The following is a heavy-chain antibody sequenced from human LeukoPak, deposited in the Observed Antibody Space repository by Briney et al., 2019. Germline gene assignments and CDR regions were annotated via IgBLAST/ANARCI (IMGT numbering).Heavy chain of an antibody. CDR3: AKDRLPLSSAYYYLPFDY. V-gene: IGHV3-23*01. D-gene: IGHD3-22*01. J-gene: IGHJ4*02. CDR1: RFTFSSYG. Sequence: GGSLRLSCAASRFTFSSYGMSWVRQAPGKGLEWVSGISASGGSTYYADSVKGRFTISRDNSKNTLYLQMNSLRAEDTAVYYCAKDRLPLSSAYYYLPFDYWGQGTLDTVSS. CDR2: ISASGGST.